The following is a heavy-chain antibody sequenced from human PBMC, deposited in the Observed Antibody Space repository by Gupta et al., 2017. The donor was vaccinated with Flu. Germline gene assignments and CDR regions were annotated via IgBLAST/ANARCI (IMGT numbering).Heavy chain of an antibody. CDR1: GYTFTSYA. J-gene: IGHJ4*02. Sequence: QVQLVQSGAEVKKPGASVTVSCKASGYTFTSYAMHWVRQAPGQRLEWMGWINAGNGNTKYSQKFQGRVTITRDTSASTAYMELSSLRSEDTAVYYCARGSSGWYVSFGDYWGQGTLVTVSS. D-gene: IGHD6-19*01. CDR3: ARGSSGWYVSFGDY. CDR2: INAGNGNT. V-gene: IGHV1-3*01.